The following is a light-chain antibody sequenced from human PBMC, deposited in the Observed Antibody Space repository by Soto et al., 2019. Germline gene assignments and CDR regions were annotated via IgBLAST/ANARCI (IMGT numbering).Light chain of an antibody. CDR3: QQYDNAPLT. V-gene: IGKV3-20*01. J-gene: IGKJ1*01. CDR1: QSLSRNY. Sequence: EIVLTQSPGTLSLSPGEGATLSCRASQSLSRNYLAWYQHKPGQAPRLLIYNESNRATGVPPRFSGSGSGTDFTLTISRLEPEDFALYYCQQYDNAPLTFGQGPKVEI. CDR2: NES.